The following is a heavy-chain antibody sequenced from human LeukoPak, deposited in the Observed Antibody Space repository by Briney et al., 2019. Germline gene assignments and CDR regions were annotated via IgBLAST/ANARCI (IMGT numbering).Heavy chain of an antibody. Sequence: GGTLRLSHVASLYTPGEYTLCAVTAALAKGGECGGFLRIKAYDGPTTYAACVTGRFTISRDDSKSIAYLQMNSLKTEDTAVYYCTREQYHLVAALYYFDYWGQGTLVTVSS. CDR1: LYTPGEYT. CDR2: LRIKAYDGPT. J-gene: IGHJ4*02. D-gene: IGHD6-6*01. V-gene: IGHV3-49*04. CDR3: TREQYHLVAALYYFDY.